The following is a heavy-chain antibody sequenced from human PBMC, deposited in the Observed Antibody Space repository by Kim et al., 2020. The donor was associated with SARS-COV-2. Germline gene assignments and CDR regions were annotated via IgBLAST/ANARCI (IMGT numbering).Heavy chain of an antibody. CDR3: ARGPEDYGDYGPVSTPRRDASYYFDY. CDR2: IYYSGST. V-gene: IGHV4-31*03. J-gene: IGHJ4*02. D-gene: IGHD4-17*01. CDR1: GGSISSGGYY. Sequence: SETLSLTCTVSGGSISSGGYYWSWIRQHPGKGLEWIGYIYYSGSTYYNPSLKSRVTISVDTSKNQFSLKLSSVTAADTAVYYCARGPEDYGDYGPVSTPRRDASYYFDYWGQGTLVTVSS.